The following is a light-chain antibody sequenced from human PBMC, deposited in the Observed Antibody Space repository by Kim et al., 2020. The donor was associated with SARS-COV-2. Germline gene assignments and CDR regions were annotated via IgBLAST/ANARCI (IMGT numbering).Light chain of an antibody. J-gene: IGKJ1*01. CDR2: GAS. CDR1: QSVSLNY. Sequence: SPGERATLSCRASQSVSLNYLAWYQQKPGQAPSLLIHGASIRATGIPDRFSGRGSGTDFTLTITRVAPEDFAVYYCHQYSTSPWTFGQGTKVDIK. V-gene: IGKV3-20*01. CDR3: HQYSTSPWT.